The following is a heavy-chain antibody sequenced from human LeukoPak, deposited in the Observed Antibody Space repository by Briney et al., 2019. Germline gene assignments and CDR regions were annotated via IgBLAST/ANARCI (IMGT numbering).Heavy chain of an antibody. CDR3: AAPTGVVVTAN. Sequence: GGSLRLSCAASGLTFSSYEMNWVRQAPGKGLEWVSYISSSGSTIYYADSVKGRFTISRDNAKNSLYLQMNSLRAEDTTVYYCAAPTGVVVTANWGQGTLVTVSS. CDR1: GLTFSSYE. J-gene: IGHJ4*02. V-gene: IGHV3-48*03. D-gene: IGHD2-21*02. CDR2: ISSSGSTI.